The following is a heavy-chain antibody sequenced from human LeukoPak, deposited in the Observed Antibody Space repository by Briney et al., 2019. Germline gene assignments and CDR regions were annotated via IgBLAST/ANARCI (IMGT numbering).Heavy chain of an antibody. J-gene: IGHJ4*02. CDR2: ISSRTSDT. V-gene: IGHV3-11*06. D-gene: IGHD1-1*01. CDR1: GFTFSDYY. CDR3: TRVGSSGSVDY. Sequence: PGGSLRLSCAASGFTFSDYYMSWIRQAPGTGLEWVSYISSRTSDTNYVDSVKGRFTISRDNAKNSLYLQMNSLKVEDTAVYYCTRVGSSGSVDYWGQGTLVTASS.